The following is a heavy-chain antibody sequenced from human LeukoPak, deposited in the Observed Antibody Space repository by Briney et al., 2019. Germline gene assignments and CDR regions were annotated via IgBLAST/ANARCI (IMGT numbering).Heavy chain of an antibody. D-gene: IGHD4-17*01. CDR1: GLTFSGYD. CDR3: ERDAYGDYYFDY. V-gene: IGHV3-30*05. CDR2: ISYDGTNK. J-gene: IGHJ4*02. Sequence: GGSLRLSCAASGLTFSGYDMHWVRQAPGKGLEWVAVISYDGTNKYYAESVKGRFTISRDNSKNTLYLQMNSLRPEGTAVYYCERDAYGDYYFDYWGQGTLVTVSS.